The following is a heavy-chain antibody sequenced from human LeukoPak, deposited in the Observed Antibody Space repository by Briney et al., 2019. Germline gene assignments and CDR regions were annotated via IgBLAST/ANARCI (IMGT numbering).Heavy chain of an antibody. Sequence: PSETLSLTCTVSGGSISSYYWSWIRQPAGKGLEWIGRIDTSGSTNYNPSLKSRVTMSVDTSRNQFFLQLSSVTAADMAVYYCARVCVGGSSCMDVWGKGTTVTISS. J-gene: IGHJ6*03. D-gene: IGHD2-2*01. CDR2: IDTSGST. CDR3: ARVCVGGSSCMDV. CDR1: GGSISSYY. V-gene: IGHV4-4*07.